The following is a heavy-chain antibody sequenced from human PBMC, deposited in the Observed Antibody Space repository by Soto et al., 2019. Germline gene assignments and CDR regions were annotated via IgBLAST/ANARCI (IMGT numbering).Heavy chain of an antibody. CDR3: ARGRYCLTGRCFPNWFDS. CDR2: IYKSTTT. D-gene: IGHD2-15*01. Sequence: PSETLSLTCSVSGDSISTVDYFWAWIRQPPGQALEYIGYIYKSTTTYYNPSFESRVAISLDTSKSQLSLTVTSVTAADTAVYFCARGRYCLTGRCFPNWFDSWGQGTLVTVS. CDR1: GDSISTVDYF. V-gene: IGHV4-30-4*01. J-gene: IGHJ5*01.